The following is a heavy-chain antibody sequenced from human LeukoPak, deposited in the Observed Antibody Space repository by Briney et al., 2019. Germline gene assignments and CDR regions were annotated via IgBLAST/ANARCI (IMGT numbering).Heavy chain of an antibody. CDR3: ARESYDAFDI. CDR1: GYTFTSYY. V-gene: IGHV1-46*01. Sequence: ASVKVPCKASGYTFTSYYMHWVRQAPGQGLEWMGIINPSGGSTSYAQKFQGRVTMTRDTSTSTVYMELSSLGSEDTAVYYCARESYDAFDIWGQGTMVTVSS. CDR2: INPSGGST. J-gene: IGHJ3*02.